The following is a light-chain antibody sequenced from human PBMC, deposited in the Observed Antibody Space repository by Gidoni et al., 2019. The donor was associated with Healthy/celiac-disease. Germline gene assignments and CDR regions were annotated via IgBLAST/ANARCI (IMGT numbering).Light chain of an antibody. V-gene: IGKV1-33*01. J-gene: IGKJ4*01. CDR2: DAS. CDR3: QQYDNLPLT. Sequence: DILMTQSPSSLSASVGDRVTITCQASQDIINYLNWYQQKPGKAPKLLIYDASNLETGVPSRFSGSGSGTDFTFTISSLQPEDIATYYCQQYDNLPLTFXGXTKVXIK. CDR1: QDIINY.